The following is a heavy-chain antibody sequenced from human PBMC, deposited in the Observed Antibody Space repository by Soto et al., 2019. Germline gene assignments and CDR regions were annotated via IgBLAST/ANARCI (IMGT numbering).Heavy chain of an antibody. CDR3: ARLYSSSTYYGMDV. J-gene: IGHJ6*02. CDR2: INAGNGNT. V-gene: IGHV1-3*01. D-gene: IGHD6-6*01. Sequence: GASVKVSCKASGYTFTSYAMHWVRQAPGQRLEWMGWINAGNGNTKYSQKFQGRVTITRDTSASTAYMELSSLRSEDTAVYYCARLYSSSTYYGMDVWGQGTTVTVSS. CDR1: GYTFTSYA.